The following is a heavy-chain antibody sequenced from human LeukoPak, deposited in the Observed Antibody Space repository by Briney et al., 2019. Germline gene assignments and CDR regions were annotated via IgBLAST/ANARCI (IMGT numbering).Heavy chain of an antibody. J-gene: IGHJ4*02. CDR3: ARQGYGQPEFDY. V-gene: IGHV4-39*01. Sequence: SETLSLTCTVSGGSIRSSYYYWGWIRQPPGKGLEWIGSIYDSGSTYYNPSLKSRVTISVDTSKNQFSLKLSSVTAADTAVYYCARQGYGQPEFDYWGQGTLVTVSS. D-gene: IGHD5-18*01. CDR2: IYDSGST. CDR1: GGSIRSSYYY.